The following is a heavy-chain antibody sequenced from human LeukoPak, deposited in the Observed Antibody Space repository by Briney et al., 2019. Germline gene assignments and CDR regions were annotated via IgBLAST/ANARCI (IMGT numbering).Heavy chain of an antibody. CDR2: VYTTGST. D-gene: IGHD2-2*03. CDR1: GGSIISYY. J-gene: IGHJ4*02. V-gene: IGHV4-4*07. Sequence: PSETLSLTCTVSGGSIISYYWSWIRQPAGKGLEWIGRVYTTGSTNYNPSLKSRVTMSVDTSKNQFSLKLSSVTAADTAVYYCARGWIDGLDYWGQGTLVTVSS. CDR3: ARGWIDGLDY.